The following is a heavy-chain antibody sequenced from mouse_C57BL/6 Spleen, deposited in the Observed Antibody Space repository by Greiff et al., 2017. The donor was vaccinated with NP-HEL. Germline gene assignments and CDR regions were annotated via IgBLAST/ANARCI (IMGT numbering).Heavy chain of an antibody. CDR3: ARGYGSSYEDAMDY. J-gene: IGHJ4*01. CDR1: GYTFTSYW. V-gene: IGHV1-59*01. D-gene: IGHD1-1*01. CDR2: IDPSDSYT. Sequence: VQLQQSGAELVRPGTSVKLSCKASGYTFTSYWMHWVKQRPGQGLEWIGVIDPSDSYTNYNQKFKGKATLTVDTSSSTAYMQLSSLTSEDSAVYYCARGYGSSYEDAMDYWGQGTSVTVSS.